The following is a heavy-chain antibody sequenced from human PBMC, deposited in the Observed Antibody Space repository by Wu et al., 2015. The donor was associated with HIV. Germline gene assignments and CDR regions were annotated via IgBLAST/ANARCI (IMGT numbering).Heavy chain of an antibody. J-gene: IGHJ5*02. Sequence: QVQLVQSGAEVKKPGSSVKVSCKASGGTFSSYAISWVRQAPGQGLEWMGRIIPIFGTANYAQKFQGRVTITADESTSTAYMELSSLRSEDTAVYYCARARDYYGSGSLWFDPGAREPWVTVSS. V-gene: IGHV1-69*13. CDR2: IIPIFGTA. CDR1: GGTFSSYA. D-gene: IGHD3-10*01. CDR3: ARARDYYGSGSLWFDP.